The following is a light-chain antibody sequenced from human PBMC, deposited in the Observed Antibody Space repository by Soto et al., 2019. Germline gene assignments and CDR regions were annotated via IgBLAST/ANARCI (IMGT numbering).Light chain of an antibody. Sequence: ILFTLSPVTLSWSPGERARLSCRASQGVRTYLAWYQVKPGQAPRLLIYDASSMASGVPARFSGRGSGTDFTLTISSLQPEDFATYYCQQSDNAPRTFGVGTKVDI. CDR2: DAS. CDR3: QQSDNAPRT. CDR1: QGVRTY. J-gene: IGKJ3*01. V-gene: IGKV3D-11*01.